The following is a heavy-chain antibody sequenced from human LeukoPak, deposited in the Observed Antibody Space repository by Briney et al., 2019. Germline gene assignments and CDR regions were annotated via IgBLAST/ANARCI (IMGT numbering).Heavy chain of an antibody. CDR2: ITSGGAST. CDR1: GFTISDYY. V-gene: IGHV3-11*01. Sequence: GGTLRLSCAASGFTISDYYMSWIRQSPGEGLEWISYITSGGASTNYADPVKGRFTISRDKAQNSVALQLNSLRAEDTAVYYCTRQRRGTYYAFDSWGQGTLVTDSS. J-gene: IGHJ4*02. CDR3: TRQRRGTYYAFDS. D-gene: IGHD3-16*01.